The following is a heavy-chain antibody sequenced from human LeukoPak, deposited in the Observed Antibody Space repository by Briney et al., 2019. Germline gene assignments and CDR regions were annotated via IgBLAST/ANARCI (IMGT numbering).Heavy chain of an antibody. CDR2: VYTSGST. CDR1: GGSLSRYY. Sequence: SETLSLTCTVSGGSLSRYYWSWIRQPAGKGLEWIGRVYTSGSTTYNPSLKSRVTMSIDTSKNQFSLKVSSVTAADTAVYYCARDLHYDILTSYYYYYYMDVWGKGTTVTISS. J-gene: IGHJ6*03. CDR3: ARDLHYDILTSYYYYYYMDV. D-gene: IGHD3-9*01. V-gene: IGHV4-4*07.